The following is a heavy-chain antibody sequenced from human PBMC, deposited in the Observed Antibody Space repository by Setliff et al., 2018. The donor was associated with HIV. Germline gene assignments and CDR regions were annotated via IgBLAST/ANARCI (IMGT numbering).Heavy chain of an antibody. D-gene: IGHD3-3*01. V-gene: IGHV1-18*01. J-gene: IGHJ4*02. CDR2: ISGYNGNT. CDR1: GYTFTSYG. CDR3: ARANDPYSNFWSFSYSLPYYFDY. Sequence: ASVKVSCKTSGYTFTSYGISWVRQAPGQGLEWMGWISGYNGNTNYAQKFQGRLTMTTDTSTSTAYMELRGLRSDDTAVYYCARANDPYSNFWSFSYSLPYYFDYWGQGTLVTVSS.